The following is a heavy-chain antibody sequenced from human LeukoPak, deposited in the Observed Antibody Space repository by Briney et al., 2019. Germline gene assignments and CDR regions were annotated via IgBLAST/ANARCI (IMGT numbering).Heavy chain of an antibody. CDR3: ARGGYYYYYYMDV. V-gene: IGHV3-66*01. CDR2: IYSGGST. D-gene: IGHD3-16*01. CDR1: EFSVGSNY. J-gene: IGHJ6*03. Sequence: PGGSLRLPCAASEFSVGSNYMTWVRQAPGKGLEWVSLIYSGGSTYYADSVKGRFTISRDNSKNTLYLQMNSLRAEDTAVYYCARGGYYYYYYMDVWGKGTTVTISS.